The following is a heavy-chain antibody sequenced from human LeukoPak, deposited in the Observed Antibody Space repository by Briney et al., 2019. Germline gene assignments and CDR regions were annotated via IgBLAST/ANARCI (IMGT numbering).Heavy chain of an antibody. CDR2: IYYSGST. V-gene: IGHV4-59*01. CDR1: GGSISSYY. J-gene: IGHJ4*02. Sequence: SETLSLTCTVSGGSISSYYWSWIRQPPGKGLEWIGYIYYSGSTNYNPSLKSRVTISVDTSKNQFSLKLSSVTAADTAVYYCARDHRYSSSWSNYFGYWGQGTLVTVSS. CDR3: ARDHRYSSSWSNYFGY. D-gene: IGHD6-13*01.